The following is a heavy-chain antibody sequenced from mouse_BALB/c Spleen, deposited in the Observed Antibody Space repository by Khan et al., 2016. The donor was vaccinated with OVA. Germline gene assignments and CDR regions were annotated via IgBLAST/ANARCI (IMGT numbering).Heavy chain of an antibody. CDR2: ISTYYGGP. CDR3: TRGSGKFRFAY. V-gene: IGHV1S137*01. D-gene: IGHD1-3*01. CDR1: GYTFTDFA. J-gene: IGHJ3*01. Sequence: QVQLKQSGAELVRPGVSVKISCKGSGYTFTDFAMHWVKQSHSKSLEWIGVISTYYGGPTYNQKFKDKATMTVDKSSSTAYMELGRLTSEDSAIYYCTRGSGKFRFAYWGQGTLVTVSA.